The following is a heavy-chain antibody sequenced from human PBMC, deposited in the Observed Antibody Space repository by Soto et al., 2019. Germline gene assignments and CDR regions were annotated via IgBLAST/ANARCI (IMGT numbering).Heavy chain of an antibody. CDR3: ERAPVPNYFDY. CDR1: EFTFSSYS. CDR2: ISSGSGYI. Sequence: EVQLVESGGGLVKPGGSLRLSCAASEFTFSSYSMNWVRQAPGKGLEWVSSISSGSGYIYYADSVKGRLTISRDNAKNSLYLQMNSLRAEDTAVYYCERAPVPNYFDYWYQGTLVTVSS. J-gene: IGHJ4*02. V-gene: IGHV3-21*01.